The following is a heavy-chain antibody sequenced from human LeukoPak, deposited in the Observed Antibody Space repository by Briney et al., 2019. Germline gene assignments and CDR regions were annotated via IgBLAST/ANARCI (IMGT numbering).Heavy chain of an antibody. CDR1: GFSFSNYR. CDR2: IKGDGSDK. D-gene: IGHD1-26*01. V-gene: IGHV3-7*01. Sequence: GGSLRLSCAASGFSFSNYRMDWVRQAPGKGLEWVANIKGDGSDKDYVDSVKGRFTISRDNAKNLLYLQMNSLRAEDTAVYFCSWSLNYWGLGTLVTVSS. CDR3: SWSLNY. J-gene: IGHJ4*02.